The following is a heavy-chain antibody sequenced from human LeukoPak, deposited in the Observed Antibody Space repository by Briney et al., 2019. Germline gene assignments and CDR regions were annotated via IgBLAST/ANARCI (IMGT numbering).Heavy chain of an antibody. CDR3: TREGPYDDHDY. CDR2: INTDGSST. Sequence: GGSLRLSCAASGFTFSAYWMHWVRQAPGKGLLWVARINTDGSSTLYADSVKGRFTISRDNAKSTLYLQMDSLRPEDTAVYYCTREGPYDDHDYWGQGTLVTVSS. V-gene: IGHV3-74*01. CDR1: GFTFSAYW. J-gene: IGHJ4*02. D-gene: IGHD3-22*01.